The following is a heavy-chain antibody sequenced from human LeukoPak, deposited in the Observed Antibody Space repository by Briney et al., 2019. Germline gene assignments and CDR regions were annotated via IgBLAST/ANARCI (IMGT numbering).Heavy chain of an antibody. J-gene: IGHJ3*01. D-gene: IGHD3-22*01. V-gene: IGHV3-74*01. CDR3: ARGWAPSDITMN. CDR2: INSXGXTT. CDR1: GFTXXXXX. Sequence: GGSLRXXCAASGFTXXXXXXXWVCQAPGXXLXXXSRINSXGXTTEYADSVXXRXTIXRDNAENTLYLQMNSLRAEDTAVYYCARGWAPSDITMNWGQGTMVTVSS.